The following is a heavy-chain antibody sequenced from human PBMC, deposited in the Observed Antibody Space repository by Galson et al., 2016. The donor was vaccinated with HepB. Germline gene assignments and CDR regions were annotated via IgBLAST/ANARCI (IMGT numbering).Heavy chain of an antibody. CDR2: ISYDGSNK. J-gene: IGHJ6*02. CDR3: AKDGSDIGDYVWGSYRPYYYGMDV. Sequence: SLRLSCAASGFTFSSHGMHWVRQAPGKGLEWVAVISYDGSNKYYADSVKGRFTISRDNSKNTLYLQMNSLRAEDTAVYYCAKDGSDIGDYVWGSYRPYYYGMDVWGQGTTVTVSS. V-gene: IGHV3-30*18. D-gene: IGHD3-16*02. CDR1: GFTFSSHG.